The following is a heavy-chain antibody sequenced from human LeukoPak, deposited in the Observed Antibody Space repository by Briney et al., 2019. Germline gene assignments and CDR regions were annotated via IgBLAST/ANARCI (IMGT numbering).Heavy chain of an antibody. J-gene: IGHJ2*01. CDR2: IWFDGSNK. V-gene: IGHV3-33*01. Sequence: GGSLTLSCAASGFTFSSYGMHWVRQAPGKGLEGVAVIWFDGSNKYYADSVKGRFTISRDNSKNTLYLQTNSLRAEDTAVYYCARGFYFSMTELYYLDLWGRGTLVTVSS. D-gene: IGHD2-8*01. CDR3: ARGFYFSMTELYYLDL. CDR1: GFTFSSYG.